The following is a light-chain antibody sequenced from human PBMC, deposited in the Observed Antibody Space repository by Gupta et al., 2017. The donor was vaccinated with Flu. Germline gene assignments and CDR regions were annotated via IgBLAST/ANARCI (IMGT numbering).Light chain of an antibody. CDR1: QSLVYSDGNTY. CDR2: KVC. Sequence: ATLGQPASISCTYSQSLVYSDGNTYLNWFQQRPGQSPRRLIYKVCHWDSGFPDRFSGSGSGTNFTLKISGVEADDVGVYYCMQATHWPPAFGQGTKVEIK. V-gene: IGKV2D-30*01. J-gene: IGKJ1*01. CDR3: MQATHWPPA.